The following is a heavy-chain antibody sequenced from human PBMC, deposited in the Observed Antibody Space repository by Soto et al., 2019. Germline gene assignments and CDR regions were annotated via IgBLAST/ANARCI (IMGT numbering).Heavy chain of an antibody. CDR2: IKSRVAGGTT. CDR3: ATGFIRSFEM. V-gene: IGHV3-15*01. J-gene: IGHJ3*02. Sequence: EVQLVESGGGVVKPGESLTLSCAASGFRFSDVCVHWVRQAPGKGLEWVGRIKSRVAGGTTDNATPMKGRLTISRDDSKKMVYFQMNSLKTDDTAVYYCATGFIRSFEMWGQGTMVTVSP. CDR1: GFRFSDVC. D-gene: IGHD3-16*01.